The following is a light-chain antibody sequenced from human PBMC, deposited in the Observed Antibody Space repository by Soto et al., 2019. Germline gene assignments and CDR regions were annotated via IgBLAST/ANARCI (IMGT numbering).Light chain of an antibody. Sequence: EIVLTQSPGTLSLSPGERATLSCRASQSVSSSYLAWYQQKHGQAPRLLIYGASSRATVIPDRFSGSGSGTDFTLTISRLEPEDFSVYYCQQYGSAQFTFGPGTKVDIK. V-gene: IGKV3-20*01. CDR1: QSVSSSY. CDR3: QQYGSAQFT. J-gene: IGKJ3*01. CDR2: GAS.